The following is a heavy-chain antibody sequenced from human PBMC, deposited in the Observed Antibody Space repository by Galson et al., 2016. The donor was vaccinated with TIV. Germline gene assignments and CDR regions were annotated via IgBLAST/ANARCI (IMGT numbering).Heavy chain of an antibody. CDR1: GGSMTNDDYY. V-gene: IGHV4-30-4*08. CDR3: ARGTWSTDSWSGYAFYALDV. CDR2: IHYSGST. J-gene: IGHJ6*02. Sequence: TLSLTCTVSGGSMTNDDYYWSWVRQSPGKGLEWIGYIHYSGSTDYNPSLKNRVTMSLDTSKNQLSLSLRSVTAADTAVYYCARGTWSTDSWSGYAFYALDVWGQGTTVTVSS. D-gene: IGHD3-3*01.